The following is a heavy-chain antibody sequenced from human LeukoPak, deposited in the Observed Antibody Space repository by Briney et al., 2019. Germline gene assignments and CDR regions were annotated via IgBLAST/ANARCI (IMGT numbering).Heavy chain of an antibody. J-gene: IGHJ6*03. Sequence: GGSLRLSCAASGFTFSSYGMHWVRQAPGKGLEWVAVIWYDGSNKYYADSVKGRFTISRDNSKNTLYLQMNSLRAEDTAVYYCAKSKGELDYYYYYTDVWGKGTTVTVSS. CDR3: AKSKGELDYYYYYTDV. CDR1: GFTFSSYG. D-gene: IGHD3-16*01. V-gene: IGHV3-33*06. CDR2: IWYDGSNK.